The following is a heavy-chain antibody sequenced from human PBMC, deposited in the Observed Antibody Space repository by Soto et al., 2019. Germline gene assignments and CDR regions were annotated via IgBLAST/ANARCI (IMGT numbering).Heavy chain of an antibody. V-gene: IGHV6-1*01. J-gene: IGHJ6*02. CDR2: TYYRSKWYN. Sequence: SPTFSLTCAISGDSVSSNSAAWNWIRQSPSRGLEWLGRTYYRSKWYNDYAVSVKSRITINPDTSKNQFSLQLNSVTPEDTAVYYCARGYCSSTSCYTGVEESYGMDVWGQGTTVTVSS. D-gene: IGHD2-2*02. CDR3: ARGYCSSTSCYTGVEESYGMDV. CDR1: GDSVSSNSAA.